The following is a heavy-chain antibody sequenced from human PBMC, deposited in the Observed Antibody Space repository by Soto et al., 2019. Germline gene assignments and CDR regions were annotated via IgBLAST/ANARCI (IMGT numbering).Heavy chain of an antibody. Sequence: GGSLRLSCAASGFTFSSYAMSWVRQAPGKGLEWVSAISGSGGSTYYADSVKGRFTISRDNSKNTLYLQMNSLRAEDTAVYYCAKGRPSYSSSWYGSYYFDYWGQGTLVT. CDR3: AKGRPSYSSSWYGSYYFDY. CDR1: GFTFSSYA. J-gene: IGHJ4*02. D-gene: IGHD6-13*01. V-gene: IGHV3-23*01. CDR2: ISGSGGST.